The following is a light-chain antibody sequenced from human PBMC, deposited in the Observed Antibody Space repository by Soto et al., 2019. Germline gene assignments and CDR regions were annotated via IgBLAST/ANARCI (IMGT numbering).Light chain of an antibody. Sequence: DIQINKSPSTLSASVGDRVTITCRASQSISSWLAWYQQKPGKAPKLLIYDASRLESGAPSRFSGSGSGTEFTLTISSMQPDDFATYYCQPYNTYSWTFGQGTKVDIK. V-gene: IGKV1-5*01. CDR1: QSISSW. CDR3: QPYNTYSWT. J-gene: IGKJ1*01. CDR2: DAS.